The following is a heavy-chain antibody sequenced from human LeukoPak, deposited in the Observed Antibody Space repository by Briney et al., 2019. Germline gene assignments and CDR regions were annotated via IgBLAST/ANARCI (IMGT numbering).Heavy chain of an antibody. J-gene: IGHJ5*02. Sequence: SETLSLTCSVSGGSISSSRYYWGWIRQPPGKGLEWIGSIDYSGSTYYNPSLQSRVTISVDTSKNQFYLKLRSVTAADTAVYYCAGEEVGVNWFDPWGQGTLVTVSS. V-gene: IGHV4-39*07. D-gene: IGHD2-8*01. CDR2: IDYSGST. CDR1: GGSISSSRYY. CDR3: AGEEVGVNWFDP.